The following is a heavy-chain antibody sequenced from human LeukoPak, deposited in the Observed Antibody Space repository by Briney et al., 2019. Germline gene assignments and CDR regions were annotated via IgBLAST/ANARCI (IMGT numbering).Heavy chain of an antibody. Sequence: SETLSLTCTVSGGSISSYYWSWIRQPPGKGLEWIGYIYYSGSTNYNPSLKSRVTISVDTSKNQFSLKLSSVTAADTAVYYCARVYGILLNHNYFDYWGQGTLVTVSS. D-gene: IGHD2-15*01. CDR2: IYYSGST. V-gene: IGHV4-59*01. CDR1: GGSISSYY. J-gene: IGHJ4*02. CDR3: ARVYGILLNHNYFDY.